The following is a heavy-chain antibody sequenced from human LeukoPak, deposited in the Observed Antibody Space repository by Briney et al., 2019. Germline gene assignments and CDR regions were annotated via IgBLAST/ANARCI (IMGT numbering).Heavy chain of an antibody. J-gene: IGHJ4*02. V-gene: IGHV4-59*01. D-gene: IGHD1/OR15-1a*01. CDR1: GGSISSYY. CDR2: IYYSGST. CDR3: ARANWAGTMFDY. Sequence: SETLSLTCTVSGGSISSYYWSWIRQPPGKGLEWIGYIYYSGSTNYNPSLKSRVTISADTSKNQFSLKLSSVTAADTAVYYCARANWAGTMFDYWGQGTLVTVSS.